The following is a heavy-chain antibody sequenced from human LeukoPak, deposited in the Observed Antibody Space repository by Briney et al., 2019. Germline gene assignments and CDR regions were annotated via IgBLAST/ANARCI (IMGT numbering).Heavy chain of an antibody. CDR2: IYSGGST. CDR1: GFTVSSNY. Sequence: GGSLRLSCAASGFTVSSNYMSWVRQAPGKGLEWVSVIYSGGSTYYADSAKGRFTISRDNSKNTLYLQMNSLRAEDTAVYYCARDLGATDFDYWGQGTLVTVSS. V-gene: IGHV3-66*01. J-gene: IGHJ4*02. D-gene: IGHD1-26*01. CDR3: ARDLGATDFDY.